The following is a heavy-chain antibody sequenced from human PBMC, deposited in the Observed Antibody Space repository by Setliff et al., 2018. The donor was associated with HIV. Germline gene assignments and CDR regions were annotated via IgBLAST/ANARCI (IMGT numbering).Heavy chain of an antibody. CDR2: INPSGGST. D-gene: IGHD5-12*01. Sequence: ASVKVSCKASGGTISSYAIGWVRQAPGHGLEWMGIINPSGGSTTYSQKFQGRVIMTRDTSTSTVYMELNSLRSEDTAVYYCARVGDGYNSFDYWGQGTLVTVSS. V-gene: IGHV1-46*01. CDR1: GGTISSYA. J-gene: IGHJ4*02. CDR3: ARVGDGYNSFDY.